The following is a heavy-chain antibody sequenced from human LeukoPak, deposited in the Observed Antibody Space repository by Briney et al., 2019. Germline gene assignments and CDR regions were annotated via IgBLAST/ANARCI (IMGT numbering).Heavy chain of an antibody. J-gene: IGHJ3*02. CDR3: ARVGSVITTIFLAFDI. CDR2: INPNSGGT. Sequence: ASVKVSCKASGYTFTGYYMHWVRQAPGQGLEWMGWINPNSGGTNYAQKFQGRVTMTRDTSISTAYMELSRLRSDDTAVYYCARVGSVITTIFLAFDIWGQGTMVTVSS. CDR1: GYTFTGYY. V-gene: IGHV1-2*02. D-gene: IGHD3-22*01.